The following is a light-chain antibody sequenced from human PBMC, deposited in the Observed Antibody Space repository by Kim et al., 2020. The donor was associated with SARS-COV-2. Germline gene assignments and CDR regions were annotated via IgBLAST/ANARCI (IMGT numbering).Light chain of an antibody. CDR2: DAS. CDR1: PSVSSY. J-gene: IGKJ4*01. V-gene: IGKV3-11*01. Sequence: SSSPGGRATLSCRASPSVSSYLSWYQQKPGQAPRLLIYDASNRATVIPARFSGSGSGTDFTLTISSLEPEDFAVYYCQQRSNWLTFGGGTKVDIK. CDR3: QQRSNWLT.